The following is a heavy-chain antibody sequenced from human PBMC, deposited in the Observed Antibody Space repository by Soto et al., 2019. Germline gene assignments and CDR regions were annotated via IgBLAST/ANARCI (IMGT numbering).Heavy chain of an antibody. J-gene: IGHJ4*02. V-gene: IGHV3-30*03. CDR3: ATDLYYYDSSGYYGFDY. Sequence: GGSLRLSCAASGFTFSSYGMHWVRQAPGKGLEWVVVVSYDGSNKYYADSVKGRFTISRDNSKNTLYLQMNSLRAEDTAVYYCATDLYYYDSSGYYGFDYWGQGTMVTVSS. D-gene: IGHD3-22*01. CDR2: VSYDGSNK. CDR1: GFTFSSYG.